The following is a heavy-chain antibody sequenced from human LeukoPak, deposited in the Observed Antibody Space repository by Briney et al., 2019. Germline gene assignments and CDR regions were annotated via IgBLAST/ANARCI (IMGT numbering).Heavy chain of an antibody. V-gene: IGHV1-2*02. D-gene: IGHD3-10*01. CDR1: GYTFTGYY. CDR2: INPNSGGT. CDR3: ARAGIWFGELLPPDY. Sequence: ASVKVSCKASGYTFTGYYMHWVRQAPGQGLEWMGWINPNSGGTNYAQKFQGRVTMTRDTSISTAYMELSRLRSEDTAVYYCARAGIWFGELLPPDYWGQGTLVTVSS. J-gene: IGHJ4*02.